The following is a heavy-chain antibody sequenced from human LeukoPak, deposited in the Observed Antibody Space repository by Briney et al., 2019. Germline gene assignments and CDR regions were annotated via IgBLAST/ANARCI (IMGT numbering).Heavy chain of an antibody. CDR1: GGSISSYY. D-gene: IGHD6-19*01. J-gene: IGHJ4*02. Sequence: SETLSLTCTVSGGSISSYYWSWIRQPPGKGLEWIGYIYYSGSTNSNPSLKSRVTISVDTSKNQFSLKLSSVTAADTAVYYCARLIKERAVAYSYYCGQGTLVTVSS. CDR3: ARLIKERAVAYSYY. CDR2: IYYSGST. V-gene: IGHV4-59*08.